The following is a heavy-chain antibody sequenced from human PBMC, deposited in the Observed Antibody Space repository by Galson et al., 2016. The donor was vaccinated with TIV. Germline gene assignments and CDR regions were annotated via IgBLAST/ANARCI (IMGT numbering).Heavy chain of an antibody. CDR1: GFTFDDYA. D-gene: IGHD2-2*01. J-gene: IGHJ4*02. CDR3: ARGRGYCDTTSCYVDY. Sequence: SLRLSCAASGFTFDDYAMHWVRQRPGKGLEWVSSINWHGNSVVYADSVKGRFSISRDNAKNSLYLQMSSLRAEDTAVYYCARGRGYCDTTSCYVDYWGQGTLVTVSS. V-gene: IGHV3-9*01. CDR2: INWHGNSV.